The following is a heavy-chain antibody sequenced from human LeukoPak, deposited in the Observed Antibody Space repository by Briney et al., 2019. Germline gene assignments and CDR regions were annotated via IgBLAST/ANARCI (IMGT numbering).Heavy chain of an antibody. D-gene: IGHD1-26*01. Sequence: GRSLRLSCAASGFTFSSYAMHWVRQAPGKGLEWVAVISYDGSNKYYADSVKGRFTISRDNSKNTLYLQMNSLRAEDTAVYYCAKDSSGSYYYWGQGTLVTVSS. V-gene: IGHV3-30-3*01. CDR2: ISYDGSNK. J-gene: IGHJ4*02. CDR3: AKDSSGSYYY. CDR1: GFTFSSYA.